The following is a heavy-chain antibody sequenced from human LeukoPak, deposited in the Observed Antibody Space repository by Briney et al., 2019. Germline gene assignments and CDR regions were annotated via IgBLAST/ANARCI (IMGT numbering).Heavy chain of an antibody. CDR2: IYYSGST. Sequence: SETLSLTCTVSGGSISSSSYYWGWIRQPPGKGLEWIGSIYYSGSTYYNPSLKSRVTISVDKSKNQFSLKLSSVTAADTAVYYCAREDFDAFDIWGQGTMVTVSS. V-gene: IGHV4-39*07. CDR3: AREDFDAFDI. J-gene: IGHJ3*02. CDR1: GGSISSSSYY. D-gene: IGHD3-3*01.